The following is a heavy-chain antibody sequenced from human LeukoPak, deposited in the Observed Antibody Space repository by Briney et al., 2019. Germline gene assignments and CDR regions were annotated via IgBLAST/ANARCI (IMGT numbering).Heavy chain of an antibody. CDR1: GGSISSSSYY. J-gene: IGHJ4*02. Sequence: SETLSLTCTVSGGSISSSSYYWGWIRQPPGKGLEWIGSIYYSGSTYYNPSLKSRVTISVDTSKNQFSLKLSSVTAADTAVYYCARRRFYSSWYPFDYWGQGTLVTVSS. D-gene: IGHD6-13*01. V-gene: IGHV4-39*07. CDR2: IYYSGST. CDR3: ARRRFYSSWYPFDY.